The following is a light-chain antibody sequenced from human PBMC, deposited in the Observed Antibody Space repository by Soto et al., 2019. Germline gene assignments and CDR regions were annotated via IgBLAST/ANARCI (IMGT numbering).Light chain of an antibody. J-gene: IGKJ1*01. Sequence: DIQMTQSPSTLSGSVGDRVTITCRAIHTISSWLAWYQQKPGKAPKLLIYDASSLESGVPSRFSGSGSGTEFTLTISSLQPDDFATYYCQQYNSYSPPWTFGQGTKVDI. V-gene: IGKV1-5*01. CDR2: DAS. CDR1: HTISSW. CDR3: QQYNSYSPPWT.